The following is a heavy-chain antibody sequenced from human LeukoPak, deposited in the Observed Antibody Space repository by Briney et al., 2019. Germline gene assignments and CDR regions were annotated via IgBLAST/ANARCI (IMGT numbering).Heavy chain of an antibody. J-gene: IGHJ6*04. D-gene: IGHD3-10*01. CDR2: INHSGST. CDR3: AGRRRVRGVVFYGMDV. V-gene: IGHV4-34*01. CDR1: GGSFSGYY. Sequence: SETLSLTCAVYGGSFSGYYWSWIRQPPGKGLEWIGEINHSGSTNYNPSLKSRVTISVDTSKNQFSLKLSSVTAADTAVYYCAGRRRVRGVVFYGMDVWGKGTTVTVSS.